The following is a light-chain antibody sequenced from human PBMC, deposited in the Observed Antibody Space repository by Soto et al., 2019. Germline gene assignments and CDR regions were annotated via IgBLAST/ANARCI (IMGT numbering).Light chain of an antibody. Sequence: QSALTQPASVSGSPGQSITISCTGTSSDVGSHNLVSWYQQHPGQAPKLMIYEVSKRPLGVSARFSASKSGNTASLTISGLQADDEADYYCCSYGGSTAVFGGGTQLTVL. CDR3: CSYGGSTAV. V-gene: IGLV2-23*02. CDR1: SSDVGSHNL. CDR2: EVS. J-gene: IGLJ7*01.